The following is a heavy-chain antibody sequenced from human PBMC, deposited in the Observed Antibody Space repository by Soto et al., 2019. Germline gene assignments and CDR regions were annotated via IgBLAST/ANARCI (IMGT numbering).Heavy chain of an antibody. CDR3: ARAEYYYDSSEGGAFDI. Sequence: QVQLVQSGAEVKKPGASVKVSCKASGYTFTGYYMHWVRQAPGQGLEWMGWINPNSGGTNYAQKFQGWVTMTRDTSISTAYMELGRLRSDDTAVYYCARAEYYYDSSEGGAFDIWGQGTMVTVSS. J-gene: IGHJ3*02. CDR1: GYTFTGYY. CDR2: INPNSGGT. D-gene: IGHD3-22*01. V-gene: IGHV1-2*04.